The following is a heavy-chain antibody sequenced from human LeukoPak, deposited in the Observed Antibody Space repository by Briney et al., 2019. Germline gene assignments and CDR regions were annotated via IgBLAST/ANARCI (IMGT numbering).Heavy chain of an antibody. CDR1: GFTFSSYW. Sequence: GGSLRLSCEASGFTFSSYWMSWVRQAPGKGLEWVANIRQDGDLKHYVDSVRGRFTISRDNAENSLYLQMNSLRAEDTAIYYCAREIVGTIKSYFDYWGQGTLVTASS. CDR3: AREIVGTIKSYFDY. CDR2: IRQDGDLK. J-gene: IGHJ4*02. V-gene: IGHV3-7*01. D-gene: IGHD1-26*01.